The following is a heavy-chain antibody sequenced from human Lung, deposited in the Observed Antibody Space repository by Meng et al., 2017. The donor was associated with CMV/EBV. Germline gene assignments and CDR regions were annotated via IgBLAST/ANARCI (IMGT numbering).Heavy chain of an antibody. CDR1: GFTFGSYA. CDR3: AKDRHTSSAQYYFDS. J-gene: IGHJ4*02. V-gene: IGHV3-23*01. Sequence: SGFTFGSYAMTWVRQAPGKRLKWVSSITGNGYSTYYTDSVKGRLTISRDNSNNALFLQMNSLRAEDTDVYYCAKDRHTSSAQYYFDSWGQGTLVTVSS. CDR2: ITGNGYST. D-gene: IGHD6-19*01.